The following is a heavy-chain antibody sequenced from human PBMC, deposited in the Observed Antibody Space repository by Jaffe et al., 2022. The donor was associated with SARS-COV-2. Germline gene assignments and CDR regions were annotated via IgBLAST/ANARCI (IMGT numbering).Heavy chain of an antibody. CDR1: GFTFSDAW. J-gene: IGHJ4*02. D-gene: IGHD6-19*01. Sequence: EVQLVESGGGLVEPGGSLRLSCAASGFTFSDAWMFWVRQAPGKGLEWAGRIKSEADGGTTAYSAAVKGRFTISRDDSQNTMYLQMNSLKTEDTAVYFCTTGIISPRWVAVAGILDHWGRGTLVTVSS. CDR3: TTGIISPRWVAVAGILDH. V-gene: IGHV3-15*05. CDR2: IKSEADGGTT.